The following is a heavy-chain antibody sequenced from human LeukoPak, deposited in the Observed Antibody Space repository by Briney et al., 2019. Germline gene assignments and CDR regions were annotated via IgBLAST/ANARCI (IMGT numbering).Heavy chain of an antibody. V-gene: IGHV3-33*01. Sequence: GGSLRLSCAASGFSFSTYGMHWVRQAPGKGLEWVALIWNAGTNTYYADSVKGRFTISRDNSKSTLYLQMNSLRAEDTAVYYCAGDTPPGGDYYFDYWGQGTLVIVSS. CDR3: AGDTPPGGDYYFDY. J-gene: IGHJ4*02. CDR2: IWNAGTNT. CDR1: GFSFSTYG. D-gene: IGHD3-16*01.